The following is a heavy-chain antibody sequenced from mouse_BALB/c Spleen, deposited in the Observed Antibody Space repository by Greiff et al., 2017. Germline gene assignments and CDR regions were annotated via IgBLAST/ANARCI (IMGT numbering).Heavy chain of an antibody. CDR1: GYSFTGYT. Sequence: VQLKESGPELVKPGASMKISCKASGYSFTGYTMNWVKQSHGKNLEWIGLINPYNGGTSYNQKFKGKATLTVDKSSSTAYMELLSLTSEDSAVYYCARGATMITTGFAYWGQGTLVTVSA. V-gene: IGHV1-18*01. CDR3: ARGATMITTGFAY. D-gene: IGHD2-4*01. CDR2: INPYNGGT. J-gene: IGHJ3*01.